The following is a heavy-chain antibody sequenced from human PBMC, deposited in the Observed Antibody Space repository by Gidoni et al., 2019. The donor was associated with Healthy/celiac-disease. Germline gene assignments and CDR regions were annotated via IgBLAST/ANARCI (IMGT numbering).Heavy chain of an antibody. J-gene: IGHJ6*02. CDR2: ISSSSSYI. Sequence: EVQLVESGGGLVKPGGSLRLSCAASGFNFSSYSMNWVRQAPGKGLEWVSSISSSSSYIYYADSVKGRFTISRDNAKNSLYLQMNSLRAEDTAVYYCARETGGYYDSSGYYYGMDVWGQGTTVTVSS. D-gene: IGHD3-22*01. V-gene: IGHV3-21*01. CDR1: GFNFSSYS. CDR3: ARETGGYYDSSGYYYGMDV.